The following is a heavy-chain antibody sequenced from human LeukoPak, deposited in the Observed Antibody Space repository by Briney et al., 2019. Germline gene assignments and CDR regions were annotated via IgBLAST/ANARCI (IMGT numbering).Heavy chain of an antibody. CDR2: INGYGSST. CDR1: GFTFISYW. J-gene: IGHJ4*02. CDR3: ARDAPGNTALDY. V-gene: IGHV3-74*01. D-gene: IGHD5-18*01. Sequence: GGSLRLSCAASGFTFISYWMHWVRQAPGKGLVWVSRINGYGSSTDFADTVKGRFTISRDNAKNTLYLQMNSLRAEDTAVYYCARDAPGNTALDYWGQGTLVTVSS.